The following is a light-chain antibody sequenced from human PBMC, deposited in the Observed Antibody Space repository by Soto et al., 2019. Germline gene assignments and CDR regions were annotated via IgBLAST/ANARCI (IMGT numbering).Light chain of an antibody. CDR2: YDS. Sequence: SYELTQPPSVSVAPGKTARITCGGNNIGSKSVHWYQQKPGQAPVLVIYYDSHRRSGIPARFSASNSGNTATLTISRVEAGDEADYYCQVWESSSDQGVFGGGTKLTVL. J-gene: IGLJ2*01. CDR1: NIGSKS. CDR3: QVWESSSDQGV. V-gene: IGLV3-21*01.